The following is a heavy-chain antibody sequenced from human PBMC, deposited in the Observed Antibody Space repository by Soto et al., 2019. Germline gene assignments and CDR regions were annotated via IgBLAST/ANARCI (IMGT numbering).Heavy chain of an antibody. D-gene: IGHD6-13*01. CDR3: ARRSSSWSPFDY. V-gene: IGHV4-34*01. Sequence: SETLSLTCAVYGGSFSGYYWSWIRQPPGKGLEWIGEINHSGSTNYNPSLKSRVTISVDTSKNQFSLKLSSVTAADTAVYYRARRSSSWSPFDYWGQGTLVTVSS. CDR2: INHSGST. CDR1: GGSFSGYY. J-gene: IGHJ4*02.